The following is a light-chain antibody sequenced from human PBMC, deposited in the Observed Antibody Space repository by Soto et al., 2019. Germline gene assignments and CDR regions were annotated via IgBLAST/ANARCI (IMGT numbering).Light chain of an antibody. CDR2: DAS. Sequence: EIVLTQSPATLSLSPGERATLSCRASQSVSNYLAWFQQKPAQAPRPLIYDASNRATGNPARFSGSGSGTDFTLTISSLEPEDFAVYYCQQRSSWPLLTFVGGTKVEF. CDR1: QSVSNY. V-gene: IGKV3-11*01. CDR3: QQRSSWPLLT. J-gene: IGKJ4*01.